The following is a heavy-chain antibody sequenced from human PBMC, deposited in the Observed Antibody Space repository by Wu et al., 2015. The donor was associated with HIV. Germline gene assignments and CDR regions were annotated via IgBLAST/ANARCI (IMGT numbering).Heavy chain of an antibody. J-gene: IGHJ2*01. CDR1: GYTFTDYN. Sequence: ASVKVSCKASGYTFTDYNMHWVRQAPGQGLELMGWVNPKTGGTNYAQKFQGRVTMTREKSINTSYLELRNLRSDDTAVYFCAKVGSGSSWSVPEGTDWYFDLWGRGTLVTVSS. CDR3: AKVGSGSSWSVPEGTDWYFDL. D-gene: IGHD6-13*01. CDR2: VNPKTGGT. V-gene: IGHV1-2*02.